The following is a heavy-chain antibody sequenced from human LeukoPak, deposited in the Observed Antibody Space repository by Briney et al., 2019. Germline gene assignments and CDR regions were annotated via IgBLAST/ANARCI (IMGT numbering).Heavy chain of an antibody. Sequence: PSETLSLTCTVSGGSISSYYWSWIRQPPGKGLEWIGYIYYSGSTNYNPSLKSRVTISVDTSKNQFSLKLSSVTAADTAVYYCARVQPYDSSGYYYGALDYWGQGTLVTVSS. J-gene: IGHJ4*02. V-gene: IGHV4-59*01. CDR2: IYYSGST. CDR1: GGSISSYY. D-gene: IGHD3-22*01. CDR3: ARVQPYDSSGYYYGALDY.